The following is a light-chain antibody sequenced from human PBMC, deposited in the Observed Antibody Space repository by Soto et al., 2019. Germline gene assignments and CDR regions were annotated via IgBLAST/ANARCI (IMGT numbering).Light chain of an antibody. CDR2: NPS. V-gene: IGKV3-15*01. CDR3: QQYDNWPLT. CDR1: QSVSSN. Sequence: EIVMTQSPATLSVSPGERATLSCRASQSVSSNLAWYQQKPGQAPKLLIYNPSTRATGIPARFSGSGSGTEFTLTISSLQSEGFAIYYCQQYDNWPLTVGGGTKVDIK. J-gene: IGKJ4*01.